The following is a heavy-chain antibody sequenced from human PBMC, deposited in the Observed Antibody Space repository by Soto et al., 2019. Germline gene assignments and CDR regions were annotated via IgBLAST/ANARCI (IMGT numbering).Heavy chain of an antibody. J-gene: IGHJ5*02. Sequence: QVQLQESGPGLVKPSQTLSLTCTVSGDSISSGDYYWSWIRQPPGKGLEWNGYIYYSGTTYYNPALNIRVTISLDTSKNQFSLNLSSVTAADTAVYYCARAHGTSWGQGILVTVSS. CDR3: ARAHGTS. V-gene: IGHV4-30-4*01. CDR2: IYYSGTT. CDR1: GDSISSGDYY. D-gene: IGHD1-7*01.